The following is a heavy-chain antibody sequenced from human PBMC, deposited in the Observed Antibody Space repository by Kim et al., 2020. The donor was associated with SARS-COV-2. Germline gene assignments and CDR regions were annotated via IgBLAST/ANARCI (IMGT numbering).Heavy chain of an antibody. D-gene: IGHD6-13*01. CDR2: IYYSGST. CDR3: ARHSPNGKFVAAAGQFDY. Sequence: SETLSLTCTVSGGSISSSSYYWGWIRQPPGKGLEWIGSIYYSGSTYYNPSLKSRVTISVDTSKNQFSLKLSSVTAADTAVYYCARHSPNGKFVAAAGQFDYWGQGTLVTVSS. J-gene: IGHJ4*02. CDR1: GGSISSSSYY. V-gene: IGHV4-39*01.